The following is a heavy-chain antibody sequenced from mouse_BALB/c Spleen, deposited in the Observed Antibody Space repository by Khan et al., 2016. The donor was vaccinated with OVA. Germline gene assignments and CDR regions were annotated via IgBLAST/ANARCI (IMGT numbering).Heavy chain of an antibody. J-gene: IGHJ2*01. CDR3: ERDEAWYYFDY. CDR1: GYIFTSYC. V-gene: IGHV1S132*01. CDR2: IYPCTNNT. D-gene: IGHD3-2*02. Sequence: QVQLQQSGAELVRPGASVKLSCKTSGYIFTSYCIHWVKQRSGQGLEWIANIYPCTNNTYYNEKFKDKATLTADKSSSTAYMQLSSLKSEDSAVYVWERDEAWYYFDYRGQGTTRTVSS.